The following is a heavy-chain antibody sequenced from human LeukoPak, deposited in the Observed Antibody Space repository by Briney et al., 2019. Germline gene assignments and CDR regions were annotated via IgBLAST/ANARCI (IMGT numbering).Heavy chain of an antibody. V-gene: IGHV4-59*01. J-gene: IGHJ4*02. Sequence: SETLSLTCTVSGGSISSYYWSWLRQPPGKGLEWIGYIYYSGGTNYNPSLKSRVTISVDTSKNQFSLKLSSVTAADTAVYYCARAPPSSEGPYFDYWGQGTLVTVSS. CDR1: GGSISSYY. CDR3: ARAPPSSEGPYFDY. D-gene: IGHD3-22*01. CDR2: IYYSGGT.